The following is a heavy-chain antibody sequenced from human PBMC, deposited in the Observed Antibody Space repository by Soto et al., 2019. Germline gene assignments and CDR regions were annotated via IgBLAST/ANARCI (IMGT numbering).Heavy chain of an antibody. V-gene: IGHV3-21*01. CDR3: ARDGIAARQGTFDY. Sequence: EVQLVESGGGLVKPGGSLRLSCAASGFTLSSYSMNWVRQAPGKGLEWVSSISSSSSYIYYADSVKGRFTISRDNAKNSLYLQMNSLRAEDTAVYYCARDGIAARQGTFDYWGQGTLVTVSS. J-gene: IGHJ4*02. D-gene: IGHD6-6*01. CDR2: ISSSSSYI. CDR1: GFTLSSYS.